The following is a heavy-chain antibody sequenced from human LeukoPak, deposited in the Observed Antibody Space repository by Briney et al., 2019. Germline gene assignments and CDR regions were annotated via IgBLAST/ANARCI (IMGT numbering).Heavy chain of an antibody. CDR2: ITPMFGMA. CDR1: GGRFSHYT. Sequence: GASVKVSCKASGGRFSHYTITWVRQIPGQGLEWMGRITPMFGMADYAQKFHDRVTITADKSTTTAYMDLSGLRSEDTAVYYCAGGGRDDFNSWFDPWGQGTLVTVSS. V-gene: IGHV1-69*02. CDR3: AGGGRDDFNSWFDP. D-gene: IGHD5-24*01. J-gene: IGHJ5*02.